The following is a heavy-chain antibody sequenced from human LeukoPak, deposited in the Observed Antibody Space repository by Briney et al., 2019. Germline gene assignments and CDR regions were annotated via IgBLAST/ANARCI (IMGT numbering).Heavy chain of an antibody. D-gene: IGHD6-13*01. V-gene: IGHV3-7*01. J-gene: IGHJ4*02. CDR3: AREGGSSLDY. CDR1: GFTLSSYW. Sequence: GGSLRLSCAASGFTLSSYWMSWVRQAPGKGLEWVANIKQDGTEKFYVDSVKGRFTISRDNAKNSLYLQVNSLRDDDTAVYYRAREGGSSLDYWGQGTLVTVSS. CDR2: IKQDGTEK.